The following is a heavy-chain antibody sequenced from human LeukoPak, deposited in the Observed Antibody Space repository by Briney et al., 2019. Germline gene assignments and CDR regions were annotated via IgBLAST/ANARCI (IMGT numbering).Heavy chain of an antibody. CDR3: ARAYDYVWGSYRLDAFDI. CDR2: IYTSGST. J-gene: IGHJ3*02. D-gene: IGHD3-16*02. V-gene: IGHV4-61*02. Sequence: SETLSLTCTVSGGSISSGSYYWSWIRQPAGKGLEWIGRIYTSGSTNYNPSLKSRVTISVDTSKNQFSLKLSSVTAADTAVYYCARAYDYVWGSYRLDAFDIWGQGTMVTVSS. CDR1: GGSISSGSYY.